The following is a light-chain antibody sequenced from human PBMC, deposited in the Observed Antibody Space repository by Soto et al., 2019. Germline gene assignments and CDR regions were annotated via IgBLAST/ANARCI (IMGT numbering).Light chain of an antibody. V-gene: IGLV4-69*01. Sequence: QPVLTQSPSASASLGASVKLTCTLSSGRYTYIIAWHQQQPGRGPRYLLSLDSDGRHNKGAGIPDRFSGSSSGAERYLTISSLQSEDEADYYCQTWGTGMHEIFGGGTKVTVL. CDR1: SGRYTYI. CDR2: LDSDGRH. J-gene: IGLJ2*01. CDR3: QTWGTGMHEI.